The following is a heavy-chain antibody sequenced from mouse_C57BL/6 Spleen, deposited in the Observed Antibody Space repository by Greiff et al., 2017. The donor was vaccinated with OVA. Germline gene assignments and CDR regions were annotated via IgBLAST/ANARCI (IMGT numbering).Heavy chain of an antibody. CDR1: GYAFSSYW. CDR2: IYPGDGDT. D-gene: IGHD1-1*01. V-gene: IGHV1-80*01. CDR3: ARGGSSYGSYAMDY. J-gene: IGHJ4*01. Sequence: QVQLKESGAELVKPGASVKISCKASGYAFSSYWMNWVKQRPGKGLEWIGQIYPGDGDTNYNGKFKGKATLTADKSSSTAYMQLSSLTSEDSAVYFCARGGSSYGSYAMDYWGRGTSVTVSS.